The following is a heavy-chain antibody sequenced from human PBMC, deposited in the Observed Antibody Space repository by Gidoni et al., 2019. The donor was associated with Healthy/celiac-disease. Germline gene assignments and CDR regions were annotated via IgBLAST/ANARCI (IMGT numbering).Heavy chain of an antibody. CDR1: GFAFISSG. J-gene: IGHJ4*02. D-gene: IGHD3-10*01. CDR3: AKGLRGVIKYYFDY. CDR2: ISDDGSNR. Sequence: HVQLVESGGGVVRPGRSLGLSCAASGFAFISSGMHWVRQAPGQGLEWVAGISDDGSNRNYADSVKGRFTISRDNSKNTLYLQMNSVRAEDTAVYYCAKGLRGVIKYYFDYWGQGTLVTVSS. V-gene: IGHV3-30*18.